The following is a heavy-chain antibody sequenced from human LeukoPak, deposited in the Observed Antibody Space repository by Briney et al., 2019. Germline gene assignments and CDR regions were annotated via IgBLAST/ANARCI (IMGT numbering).Heavy chain of an antibody. CDR2: IGSSGGST. J-gene: IGHJ3*01. D-gene: IGHD5-24*01. CDR3: VKDIQLAT. Sequence: GGSLRLSCAASGFNFITAAMTWVRQAPGKGLERVSLIGSSGGSTYYADSVKGRFTISRDNSNHTLSLQMNSLRVEDTAIYSCVKDIQLATWGLGTMVTVSS. CDR1: GFNFITAA. V-gene: IGHV3-23*01.